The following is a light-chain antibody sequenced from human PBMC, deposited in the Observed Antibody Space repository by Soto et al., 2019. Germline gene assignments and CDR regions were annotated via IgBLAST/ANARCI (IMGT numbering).Light chain of an antibody. V-gene: IGKV3-20*01. Sequence: EIVLTQSPGTLSLSPGERATLSCRASQGVRSSHLAWHQQMPGQAPRLLIYGASSRATGIPDRFSGSGSGTDFTLTISRLEPEDFAVYYCQQYSSSPLTFGGGTNVDI. CDR3: QQYSSSPLT. CDR1: QGVRSSH. J-gene: IGKJ4*01. CDR2: GAS.